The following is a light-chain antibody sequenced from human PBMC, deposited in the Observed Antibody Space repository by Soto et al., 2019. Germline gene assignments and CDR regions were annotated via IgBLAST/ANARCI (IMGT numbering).Light chain of an antibody. V-gene: IGLV2-8*01. CDR1: SSDVGGYNY. Sequence: QLVLTQPPSASGSPGQSVTISCTGTSSDVGGYNYVSWYQQHPGKAPKLMIYEVSKRPSGVPDRFSGSKSGNTASLTVSGLQSEDEADYYCSSYAGSNNPFLFGTGTKVTVL. J-gene: IGLJ1*01. CDR3: SSYAGSNNPFL. CDR2: EVS.